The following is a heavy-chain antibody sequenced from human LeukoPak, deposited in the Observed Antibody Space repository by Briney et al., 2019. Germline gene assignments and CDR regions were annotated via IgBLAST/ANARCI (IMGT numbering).Heavy chain of an antibody. CDR1: GGTFSSYA. Sequence: ASVKVSCKASGGTFSSYAIGWVRQAPGKGLEWMGGFDPEDGETIYAQKFQGRVTMTEDTSTDTAYMELSSLRPEDTAVYYCATRTRSYWDDYWGQGTLVTVSS. CDR3: ATRTRSYWDDY. V-gene: IGHV1-24*01. CDR2: FDPEDGET. D-gene: IGHD1-26*01. J-gene: IGHJ4*02.